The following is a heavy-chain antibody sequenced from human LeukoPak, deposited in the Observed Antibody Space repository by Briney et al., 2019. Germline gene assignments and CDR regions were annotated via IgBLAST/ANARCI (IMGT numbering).Heavy chain of an antibody. V-gene: IGHV3-7*03. CDR2: MKQDGSEQ. D-gene: IGHD3-10*01. CDR3: ARDPNYYGSGSYYRGWYFDY. CDR1: GFTFSNYW. J-gene: IGHJ4*02. Sequence: GGSLRLSCTASGFTFSNYWMSWVRQAPGKGLEWVANMKQDGSEQYYVDSMKGRSTISRDNAKNSLYLQINSLRAEDTAVYYCARDPNYYGSGSYYRGWYFDYWGQGTLVTVSS.